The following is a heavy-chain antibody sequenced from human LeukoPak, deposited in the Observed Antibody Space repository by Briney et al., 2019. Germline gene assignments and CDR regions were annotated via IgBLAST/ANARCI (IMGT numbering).Heavy chain of an antibody. CDR2: IYYSGST. Sequence: SETLSLTCTVSGGSISSSSYYWGWIRQPPGKGLEWIGSIYYSGSTYDNPSLKSRVTISVDTSKNQFSLKLSSVTAADTAVYYCERRPLTAMDHWYLDNWGQGTLVTVSS. CDR1: GGSISSSSYY. V-gene: IGHV4-39*01. J-gene: IGHJ4*02. CDR3: ERRPLTAMDHWYLDN. D-gene: IGHD5-18*01.